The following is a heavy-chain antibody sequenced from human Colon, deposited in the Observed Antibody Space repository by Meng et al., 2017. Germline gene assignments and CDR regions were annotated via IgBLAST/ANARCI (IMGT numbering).Heavy chain of an antibody. J-gene: IGHJ5*02. CDR2: INHSGST. D-gene: IGHD6-19*01. V-gene: IGHV4-34*01. CDR1: GGSFSGYY. CDR3: ARERLSSGWYGGRWFDP. Sequence: QVQLQQWGAGLLKPSETLSLTCAVHGGSFSGYYWSWIRQPPGKGLEWIGEINHSGSTNYNPSLKSRVTISVDTSKNQFSLKLSSVTAADTAVYYCARERLSSGWYGGRWFDPWGQGTLVTVSS.